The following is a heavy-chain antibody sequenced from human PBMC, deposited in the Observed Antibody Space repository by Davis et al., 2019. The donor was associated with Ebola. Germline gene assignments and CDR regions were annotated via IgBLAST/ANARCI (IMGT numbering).Heavy chain of an antibody. V-gene: IGHV1-3*01. CDR1: GYTFTSYA. Sequence: ASVKVSCKASGYTFTSYAMHWARQAPGQRLEWMGWINAGNDNTKYSQKFQGRVTITRDTSASTAYMELSSLRSEDTAVYYCARVGGSTSDLYYYYGMDVWGQGTTVTVSS. D-gene: IGHD2-2*01. J-gene: IGHJ6*02. CDR3: ARVGGSTSDLYYYYGMDV. CDR2: INAGNDNT.